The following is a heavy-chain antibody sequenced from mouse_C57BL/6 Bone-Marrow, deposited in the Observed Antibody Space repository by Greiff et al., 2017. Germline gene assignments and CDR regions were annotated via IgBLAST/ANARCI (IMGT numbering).Heavy chain of an antibody. CDR2: IDPRSGGT. CDR1: GYTFTSYW. Sequence: QVQLQQPGAELVKPGASVKLSCKASGYTFTSYWMHWVKQRPGRGLEWIGRIDPRSGGTKYNEKFKSKATLTVDKPSSIAYMQLSSLTSDDAAVYYCARWFIKVYFDVWGTGTTVTVSS. J-gene: IGHJ1*03. CDR3: ARWFIKVYFDV. V-gene: IGHV1-72*01. D-gene: IGHD1-1*01.